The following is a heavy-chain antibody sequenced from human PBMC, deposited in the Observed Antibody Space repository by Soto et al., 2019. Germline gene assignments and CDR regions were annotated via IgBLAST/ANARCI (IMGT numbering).Heavy chain of an antibody. CDR1: GYTFTSYG. V-gene: IGHV1-18*01. D-gene: IGHD3-16*02. Sequence: ASVKVSCKASGYTFTSYGISWVRQAPGQGLEWMGWISAYNGNTNYAQKLQGRVTMTTDTSTSTAYMELRSLRSDDTAVYYCARHPSSDYVWGSYRYSAYFDYWGQGTLVTVSS. CDR2: ISAYNGNT. CDR3: ARHPSSDYVWGSYRYSAYFDY. J-gene: IGHJ4*02.